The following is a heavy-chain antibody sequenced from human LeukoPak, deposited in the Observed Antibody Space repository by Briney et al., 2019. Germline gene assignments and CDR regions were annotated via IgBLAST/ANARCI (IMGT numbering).Heavy chain of an antibody. CDR3: ARVRGPYYYGSGSKYYYGMDV. V-gene: IGHV4-34*01. J-gene: IGHJ6*02. CDR1: GGSFSGYY. Sequence: PSETLSLTCAVYGGSFSGYYWSWIRQPPGKGLEWIGEINHSGSTNYNPSLKSRVTISVDTSKNQFSLKLSSVTAADTAVYYCARVRGPYYYGSGSKYYYGMDVWGQGTTVTVSS. CDR2: INHSGST. D-gene: IGHD3-10*01.